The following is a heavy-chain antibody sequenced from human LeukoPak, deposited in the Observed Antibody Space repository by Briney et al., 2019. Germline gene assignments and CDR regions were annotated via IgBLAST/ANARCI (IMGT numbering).Heavy chain of an antibody. D-gene: IGHD2/OR15-2a*01. CDR3: AREGRGNSTTIDY. CDR2: VSSYSYI. J-gene: IGHJ4*02. Sequence: GGSLRLSCAASGFTFSSYSMNWVRQAPGKGLEWVSSVSSYSYIYYADAVKGRFTISRDNAKNSLYLQMNSLRAEDTAVYFCAREGRGNSTTIDYWGQGTLVTVSS. CDR1: GFTFSSYS. V-gene: IGHV3-21*01.